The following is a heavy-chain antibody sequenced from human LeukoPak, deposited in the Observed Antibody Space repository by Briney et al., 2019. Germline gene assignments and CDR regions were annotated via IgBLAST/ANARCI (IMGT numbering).Heavy chain of an antibody. CDR1: GDSLTELS. CDR2: FDAEQGEI. D-gene: IGHD3-22*01. Sequence: ASVKVSCKVSGDSLTELSMHWVRQAPGQGLEWMGGFDAEQGEIIYAQEFQGRVTMTEDTSTTTAHMELSSLTSADTAVYYCATDSRYFDTNRYFDPWGQGTLITVSS. CDR3: ATDSRYFDTNRYFDP. V-gene: IGHV1-24*01. J-gene: IGHJ5*02.